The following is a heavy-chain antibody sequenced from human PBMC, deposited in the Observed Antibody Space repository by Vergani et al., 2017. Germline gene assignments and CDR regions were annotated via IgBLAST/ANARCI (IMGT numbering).Heavy chain of an antibody. J-gene: IGHJ6*02. D-gene: IGHD3-10*01. Sequence: QVQTVQSGAEVKKPGSSVQVSCKASGGTLSSYAISWVRQAPGQGLEWMGGIIHIFGTANYAQKFKGRVTITADESTSTAYMELSNLRAEDTAVYYCARGTAAAGYYGMDVWGQGTTVTVSS. CDR2: IIHIFGTA. CDR3: ARGTAAAGYYGMDV. V-gene: IGHV1-69*01. CDR1: GGTLSSYA.